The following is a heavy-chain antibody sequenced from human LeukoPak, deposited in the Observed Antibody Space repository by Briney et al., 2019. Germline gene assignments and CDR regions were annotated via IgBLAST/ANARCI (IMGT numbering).Heavy chain of an antibody. J-gene: IGHJ4*02. D-gene: IGHD3-10*01. Sequence: SETLSLTCTVSGGSISSYYWSWIRQPPGKGLEWIGYIYYSGSTNYNPSLKSRVTTSVDTSKNQFSLKLSSVTAADTAVYYCARVTATYYYGSGSPDYFDYWGQGTLVTVSS. CDR3: ARVTATYYYGSGSPDYFDY. CDR1: GGSISSYY. V-gene: IGHV4-59*01. CDR2: IYYSGST.